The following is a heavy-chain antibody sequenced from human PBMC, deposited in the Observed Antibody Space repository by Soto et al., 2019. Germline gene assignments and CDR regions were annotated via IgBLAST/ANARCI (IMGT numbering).Heavy chain of an antibody. CDR2: IFYNGVP. CDR3: AREGSAAGTREYFDY. D-gene: IGHD6-13*01. CDR1: GGSIDSGDYY. J-gene: IGHJ4*02. V-gene: IGHV4-30-4*01. Sequence: PSETLSLTCTVSGGSIDSGDYYWSWIRQPPGKGLEWIGNIFYNGVPYHNPSLKSRLTISLDMSQNQFSLRLTSVTAADTAVYYCAREGSAAGTREYFDYWGQGMLVTVSS.